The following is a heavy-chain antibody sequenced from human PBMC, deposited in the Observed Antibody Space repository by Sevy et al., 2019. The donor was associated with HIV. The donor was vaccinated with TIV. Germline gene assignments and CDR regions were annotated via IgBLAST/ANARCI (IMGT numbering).Heavy chain of an antibody. D-gene: IGHD5-12*01. Sequence: ASVKVSCKASGYTFTGYYMHWVRQAPGQGLEWMGWINPNSGGTNYAQKFQGRVTMTRDTSISTAYMELSRLRSDDTAVYYCARDPIHHYYSGSDYWGQGTLVTVSS. CDR2: INPNSGGT. CDR3: ARDPIHHYYSGSDY. V-gene: IGHV1-2*02. J-gene: IGHJ4*02. CDR1: GYTFTGYY.